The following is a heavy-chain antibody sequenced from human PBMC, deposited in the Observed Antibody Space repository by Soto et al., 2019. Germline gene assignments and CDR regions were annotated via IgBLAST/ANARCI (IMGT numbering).Heavy chain of an antibody. V-gene: IGHV1-2*02. Sequence: QLHLVQSGAVVKKPGASVTVSCSASGYPVTAYYMHWVRQAPGRGLEWMGGINPATGAAKYTQTVQGRFTISRDTSTSTVFLELSGLTSEDTAVFYCARGGGVGVAGSAAFDMWGQGTLVTVSS. CDR3: ARGGGVGVAGSAAFDM. CDR1: GYPVTAYY. CDR2: INPATGAA. J-gene: IGHJ3*02. D-gene: IGHD3-3*01.